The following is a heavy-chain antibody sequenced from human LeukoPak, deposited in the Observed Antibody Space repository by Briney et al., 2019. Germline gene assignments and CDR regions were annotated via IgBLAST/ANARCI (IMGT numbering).Heavy chain of an antibody. CDR1: GYTFTGYY. CDR2: INPNSGGT. D-gene: IGHD2-15*01. CDR3: ARVLIQHARGDAFDI. J-gene: IGHJ3*02. V-gene: IGHV1-2*02. Sequence: ASVKVSCKASGYTFTGYYMHWVRQAPGQGLEWMGWINPNSGGTNYAQKLQGRVTMTTDTSTSTAYMELRSLRSDDTAVYYCARVLIQHARGDAFDIWGQGTMVTVSS.